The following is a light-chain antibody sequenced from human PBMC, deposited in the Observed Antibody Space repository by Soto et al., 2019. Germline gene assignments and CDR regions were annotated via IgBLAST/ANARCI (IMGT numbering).Light chain of an antibody. J-gene: IGKJ1*01. CDR1: ESISSH. Sequence: EIVMTQSPATLSVSPGEEVTLSCRASESISSHLAWYQQRPGRSPRLLIHEASTRATGISARFSGSGSRPEFTLTISSLQSEDCAVYYCQQYKYLWTFGQGTRVELK. V-gene: IGKV3-15*01. CDR2: EAS. CDR3: QQYKYLWT.